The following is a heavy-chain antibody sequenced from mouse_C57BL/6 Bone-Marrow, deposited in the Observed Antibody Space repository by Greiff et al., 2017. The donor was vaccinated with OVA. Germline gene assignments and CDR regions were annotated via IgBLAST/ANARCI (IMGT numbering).Heavy chain of an antibody. Sequence: EVQLQESGGGLVQPQGSLKLSCAASGFSFNTYAMNWVRQAPGKGLEWVARIRSKSNNYATYYADSVKDRFTISRDDSESMLYLQMNNLKTEDTAMYYCVRHDVYWYFDVWGTGTTVTVSS. CDR2: IRSKSNNYAT. D-gene: IGHD2-3*01. J-gene: IGHJ1*03. V-gene: IGHV10-1*01. CDR3: VRHDVYWYFDV. CDR1: GFSFNTYA.